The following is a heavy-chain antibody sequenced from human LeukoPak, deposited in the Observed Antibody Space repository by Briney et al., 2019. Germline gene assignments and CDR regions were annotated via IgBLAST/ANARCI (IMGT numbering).Heavy chain of an antibody. V-gene: IGHV3-30*02. CDR3: ARVGEGSYSGSYRYFDY. Sequence: AGGSLRLSCAASGFTFSNYGMHWVRQAPGKGLEWVALISFDGSQKYYADSVKGRFTISRDNSKSTVYLQMNSLRVEDAAVYYCARVGEGSYSGSYRYFDYWGQGTLVTVSS. D-gene: IGHD1-26*01. CDR2: ISFDGSQK. J-gene: IGHJ4*02. CDR1: GFTFSNYG.